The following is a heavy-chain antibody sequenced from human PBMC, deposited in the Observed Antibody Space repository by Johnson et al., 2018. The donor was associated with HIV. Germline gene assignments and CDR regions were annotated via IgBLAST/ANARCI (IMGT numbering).Heavy chain of an antibody. CDR2: SKNKANSYST. CDR1: GFTFSDHY. D-gene: IGHD3-22*01. CDR3: VRDSSGYSGFDI. V-gene: IGHV3-72*01. Sequence: QLVESGGGLVQPGGSLRLSCAASGFTFSDHYLDWVRQAPGKGLEWVGRSKNKANSYSTEYAASVKGRFTISRDDSKNSLYLQMNSLRSEDTAVYYCVRDSSGYSGFDIWGQGTMVTVYS. J-gene: IGHJ3*02.